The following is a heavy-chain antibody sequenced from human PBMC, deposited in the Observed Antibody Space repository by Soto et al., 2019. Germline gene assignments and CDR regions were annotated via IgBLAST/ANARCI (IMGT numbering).Heavy chain of an antibody. CDR3: ARSPRIAVAGTPSYYYSGMDV. CDR2: IYYSGST. D-gene: IGHD6-19*01. J-gene: IGHJ6*02. V-gene: IGHV4-39*01. CDR1: GGSISSSSYY. Sequence: TSETLSLTFIVSGGSISSSSYYWGWIRHSPVTGLDCIGSIYYSGSTYYNPSLKSRVTISVDTSKNQFSLKLSSMTAADTAVYYCARSPRIAVAGTPSYYYSGMDVWGQGTTLTVSS.